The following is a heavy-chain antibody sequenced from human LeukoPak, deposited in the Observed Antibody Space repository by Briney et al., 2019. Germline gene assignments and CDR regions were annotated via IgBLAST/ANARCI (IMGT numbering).Heavy chain of an antibody. Sequence: GGFLRLSCAASGFTFDSYAMAWVRQPPGKGLEWVSAISSRGDSTYYTDSVKGRFTISRDNSKNTLYLEMSRLRADDTAVYFCAARPDRGLGPLDFWGQGTLVTVSS. CDR3: AARPDRGLGPLDF. CDR1: GFTFDSYA. CDR2: ISSRGDST. V-gene: IGHV3-23*01. J-gene: IGHJ4*02.